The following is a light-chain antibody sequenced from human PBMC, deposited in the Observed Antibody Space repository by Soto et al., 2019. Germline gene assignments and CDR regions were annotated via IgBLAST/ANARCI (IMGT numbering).Light chain of an antibody. V-gene: IGKV1-39*01. J-gene: IGKJ1*01. CDR1: QSISSY. CDR2: AAS. Sequence: DIQMTQSPSSLSASVGDRVTITCRASQSISSYLNWYQQKPGKVPKLLIYAASSLQGGVPSRFSGSGSGTDFTLTISSLQPEDFATYYCQQSFSAPWTFGQGTKVDNK. CDR3: QQSFSAPWT.